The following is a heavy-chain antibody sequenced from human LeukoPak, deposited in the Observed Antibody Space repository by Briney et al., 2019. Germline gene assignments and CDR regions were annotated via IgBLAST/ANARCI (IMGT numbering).Heavy chain of an antibody. V-gene: IGHV3-33*01. J-gene: IGHJ4*02. CDR2: IYYDGSNQ. CDR3: ARDRGQSYFDY. D-gene: IGHD3-10*01. Sequence: GGSLRLSCATSGFTFRNNGMHWVRQAPGKGLEWVAIIYYDGSNQYYADSVKGRFTISRDNSKNTLYLQLNSLRAEDTAMYYCARDRGQSYFDYWGQGTLVTVSS. CDR1: GFTFRNNG.